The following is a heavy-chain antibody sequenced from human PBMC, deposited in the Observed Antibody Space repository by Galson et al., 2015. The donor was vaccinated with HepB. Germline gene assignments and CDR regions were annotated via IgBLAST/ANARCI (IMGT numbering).Heavy chain of an antibody. J-gene: IGHJ4*02. CDR1: GFTFSSYA. Sequence: SLRLSCAASGFTFSSYAMSWVRQAPGKGLEWVSAISDSGGSTYYADSVKGRFTISRDNSKNTLYLQMNSLRAEDTAVYYCAKGTMIVVVIPFDYWGQGTLSPSPQ. CDR2: ISDSGGST. D-gene: IGHD3-22*01. V-gene: IGHV3-23*01. CDR3: AKGTMIVVVIPFDY.